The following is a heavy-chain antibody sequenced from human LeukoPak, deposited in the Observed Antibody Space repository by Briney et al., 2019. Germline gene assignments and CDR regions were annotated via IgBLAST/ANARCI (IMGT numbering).Heavy chain of an antibody. D-gene: IGHD4-17*01. CDR2: INPSGGST. J-gene: IGHJ6*03. V-gene: IGHV1-46*01. CDR1: GYTFTSYY. CDR3: ARSPSYGDYGGYYYYMDV. Sequence: GASVKVSCKASGYTFTSYYMHWVRQAPGQGLEWMGIINPSGGSTSYAQKFQGRVTMTRDMSTSTVYMELSSLRSEDTAVYYCARSPSYGDYGGYYYYMDVWGKGTTVTVSS.